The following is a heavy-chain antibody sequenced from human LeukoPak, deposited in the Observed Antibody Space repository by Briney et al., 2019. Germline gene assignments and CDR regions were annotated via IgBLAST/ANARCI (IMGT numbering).Heavy chain of an antibody. Sequence: GASVKVSCKASGGTFSSYAISWVLQAPGQGLEWMGGIIPIFGTANYAQKFQGRVTITADESTSTAYMELRSLRSDDTAVYYCARDGPAYCGGDCYSDYWGQGTLVTVSS. J-gene: IGHJ4*02. V-gene: IGHV1-69*13. CDR2: IIPIFGTA. D-gene: IGHD2-21*02. CDR3: ARDGPAYCGGDCYSDY. CDR1: GGTFSSYA.